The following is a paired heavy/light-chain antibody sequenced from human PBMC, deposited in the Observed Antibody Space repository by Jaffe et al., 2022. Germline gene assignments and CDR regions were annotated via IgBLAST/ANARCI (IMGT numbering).Light chain of an antibody. Sequence: QSALTQPRSVSGSPGQSVTISCTGTSSDVGGYNYLSWYQQHPGKAPKLILYDVGERPSGVPDRFSGSKSGNTASLTISGLQADDEADYYCCSYAGSYTFVFGTGTKVTVL. V-gene: IGLV2-11*01. CDR1: SSDVGGYNY. CDR2: DVG. J-gene: IGLJ1*01. CDR3: CSYAGSYTFV.
Heavy chain of an antibody. CDR3: AKGAYGAGYYYYYMDL. CDR2: VIGSGANT. CDR1: GFTFSTYA. V-gene: IGHV3-23*01. D-gene: IGHD3-16*01. Sequence: EVQLLESGGGLVQPGGSLRLSCAASGFTFSTYAMSWVRQAPGKGLEWVSGVIGSGANTYYADSVKGRFTISRDNSKNTLYLQMNSLRAEDTAIYYCAKGAYGAGYYYYYMDLWGKGTTVTVSS. J-gene: IGHJ6*03.